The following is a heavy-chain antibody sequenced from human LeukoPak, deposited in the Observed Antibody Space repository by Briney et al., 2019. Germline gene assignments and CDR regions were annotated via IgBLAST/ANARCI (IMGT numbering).Heavy chain of an antibody. CDR2: ISWNSGRI. V-gene: IGHV3-9*03. J-gene: IGHJ4*02. D-gene: IGHD3-3*01. Sequence: GGSLRLSCAASGFTFDGYAMHWVRQVPGKGLEWVAGISWNSGRIAYADSVKGRFTISRDNDKNSLFLQMDILRVEDMAFYYCAKSSYYVYWTGHWEHWGQGTLVTVSS. CDR3: AKSSYYVYWTGHWEH. CDR1: GFTFDGYA.